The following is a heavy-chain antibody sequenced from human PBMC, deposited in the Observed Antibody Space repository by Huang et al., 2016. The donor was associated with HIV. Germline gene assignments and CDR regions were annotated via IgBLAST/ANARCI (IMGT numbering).Heavy chain of an antibody. Sequence: EVQLVESGGGLVQTGGSLRLYGAAAGFTFSRYWLPWVRQVPGQVLVLFQPLTMYGCSTSYPDSVKVRFTISRDNAKNTLYLQLTILRAEDTAVYYFASGSRQGKYYYGSGTAYWGQGTLVTVSS. CDR3: ASGSRQGKYYYGSGTAY. D-gene: IGHD3-10*01. CDR2: LTMYGCST. J-gene: IGHJ4*02. CDR1: GFTFSRYW. V-gene: IGHV3-74*01.